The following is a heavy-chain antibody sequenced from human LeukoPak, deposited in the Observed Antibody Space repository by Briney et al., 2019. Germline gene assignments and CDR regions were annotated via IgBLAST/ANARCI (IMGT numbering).Heavy chain of an antibody. CDR2: IYHSGST. CDR3: ARGGGSSGGSFEY. CDR1: GYSISSGYY. D-gene: IGHD6-19*01. V-gene: IGHV4-38-2*01. Sequence: SETLSLTCAVSGYSISSGYYWGWIRQPPGKGLEWIGSIYHSGSTYYNPSLKSRVTISVDTSKNQFSLKLSSVTAADTAVYNCARGGGSSGGSFEYWGQGTLVAVSS. J-gene: IGHJ4*02.